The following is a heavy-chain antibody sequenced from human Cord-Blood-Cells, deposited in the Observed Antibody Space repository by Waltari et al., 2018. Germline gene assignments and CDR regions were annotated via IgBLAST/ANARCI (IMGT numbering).Heavy chain of an antibody. CDR3: ARGCSSTSCLYYFDY. CDR2: INPSGGST. V-gene: IGHV1-46*03. D-gene: IGHD2-2*01. Sequence: QVQLVQSGAEVKNPGASVKVSCKASGYTFTSYYMHWVRQAPGQGLECMGIINPSGGSTSYAKKFQAKVTMTRDTATSTVYMELSSLRSEDTAVYYCARGCSSTSCLYYFDYWGQGTLVTVSS. CDR1: GYTFTSYY. J-gene: IGHJ4*02.